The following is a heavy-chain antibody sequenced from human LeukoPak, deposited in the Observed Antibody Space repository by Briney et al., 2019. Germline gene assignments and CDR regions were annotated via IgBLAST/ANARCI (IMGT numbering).Heavy chain of an antibody. CDR2: IQYDENEK. CDR1: GFSFSSYG. Sequence: PGGSLRLSCAASGFSFSSYGMHWVRQAPGKGLEWVTFIQYDENEKNYADSVKGRFTISRDNSKNTLFLQMNSLRAEDTAMYYCAKTSGASYYYYYMDVWGKGTTVTVSS. V-gene: IGHV3-30*02. CDR3: AKTSGASYYYYYMDV. J-gene: IGHJ6*03. D-gene: IGHD3-10*01.